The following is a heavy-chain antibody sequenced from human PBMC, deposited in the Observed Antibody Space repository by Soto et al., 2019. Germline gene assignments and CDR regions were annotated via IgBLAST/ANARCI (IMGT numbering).Heavy chain of an antibody. Sequence: EVQLLESGGGLVQPGGSLRLSCAASGFTFSNYAMSWVRQAPEKGLEWVSIISGSSSITYYADSVKGRFTISRDNSKNTLHLQMNSLRAEDTAVYYCAANWYEIWFDPWGQGTLVTVSS. CDR3: AANWYEIWFDP. CDR2: ISGSSSIT. J-gene: IGHJ5*02. D-gene: IGHD1-1*01. CDR1: GFTFSNYA. V-gene: IGHV3-23*01.